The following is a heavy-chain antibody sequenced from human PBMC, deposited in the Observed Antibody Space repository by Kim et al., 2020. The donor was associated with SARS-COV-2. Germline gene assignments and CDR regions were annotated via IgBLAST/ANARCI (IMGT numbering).Heavy chain of an antibody. CDR1: GYTFTGYY. CDR2: INPNSGGT. V-gene: IGHV1-2*04. J-gene: IGHJ6*02. CDR3: ARECRATMVRGARCGMDV. Sequence: ASVKVSCKASGYTFTGYYMHWVRQAPGQGLEWMGWINPNSGGTNYAQKFQGWVTMTRDTSISTAYMELSRLRSDDTAVYYCARECRATMVRGARCGMDVWGQGTTVTVSS. D-gene: IGHD3-10*01.